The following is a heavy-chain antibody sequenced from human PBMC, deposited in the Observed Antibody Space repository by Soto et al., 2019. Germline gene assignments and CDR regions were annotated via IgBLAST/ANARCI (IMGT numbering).Heavy chain of an antibody. V-gene: IGHV3-30*18. D-gene: IGHD2-2*01. CDR1: GFTFSSYG. Sequence: GGSLRLSCAASGFTFSSYGMHWVRKAPGKGLEWVAVISYDGSNKYYADSVKGRFTISRDNSKNTLYLQMNSLRAEDTAVYYCAKAWGRYCSSTSCPRQYMDVWGQGTTVTVSS. CDR2: ISYDGSNK. J-gene: IGHJ6*02. CDR3: AKAWGRYCSSTSCPRQYMDV.